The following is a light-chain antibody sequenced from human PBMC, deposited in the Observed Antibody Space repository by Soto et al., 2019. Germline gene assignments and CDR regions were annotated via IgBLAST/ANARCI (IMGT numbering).Light chain of an antibody. Sequence: EVVLTQSPATLALSPGGRATLSCRASQSVSHALAWYQQKPGQAPRLLIHDASSRATGIPDRFSGRGSGTDFTLTISRLEPEDFAVYYCQQYGRSITFGQGTRLEIK. CDR2: DAS. CDR1: QSVSHA. V-gene: IGKV3-20*01. J-gene: IGKJ5*01. CDR3: QQYGRSIT.